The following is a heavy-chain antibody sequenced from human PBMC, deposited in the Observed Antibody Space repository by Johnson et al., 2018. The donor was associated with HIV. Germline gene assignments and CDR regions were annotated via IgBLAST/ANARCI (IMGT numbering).Heavy chain of an antibody. J-gene: IGHJ3*02. Sequence: VQLVEPGGGLVQPGRSLRLSCAASGFTFDDYAMHWVRRAPGKGLEWVSGISWNSGSIGYADSVKGRFTISRDNAKNSLYLQMNSLRAEDTALYYCAKVHSSGAFDIWGQGTMVTVSS. V-gene: IGHV3-9*01. CDR1: GFTFDDYA. CDR3: AKVHSSGAFDI. D-gene: IGHD6-19*01. CDR2: ISWNSGSI.